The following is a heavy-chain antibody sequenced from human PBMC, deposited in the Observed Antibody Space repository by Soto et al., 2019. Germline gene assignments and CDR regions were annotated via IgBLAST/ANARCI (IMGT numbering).Heavy chain of an antibody. V-gene: IGHV1-3*01. Sequence: QVHLVQSGAEVRKPGASVKISCRASGYTFTSYAIHWVRLAPGHGLEWMGWITGGNNTKYSLTFMGRVSIRSDTSASTAYMELSSLRSEDTALYFCARGRLFNDYWGQGTLVTVSS. CDR1: GYTFTSYA. D-gene: IGHD3-22*01. CDR3: ARGRLFNDY. J-gene: IGHJ4*02. CDR2: ITGGNNT.